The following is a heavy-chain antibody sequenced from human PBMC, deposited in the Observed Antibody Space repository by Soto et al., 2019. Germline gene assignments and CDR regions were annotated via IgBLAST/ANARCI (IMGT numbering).Heavy chain of an antibody. Sequence: PGGSLRLSCPASGFSFSSYAMSWVRQAPGKGLEWVSSISNTGGNTYYGDSVKGRFTISRGSSKNTVYLQMNSLRAEDTAVYYCAKVSAMIVGATDYWGQGTLVTVSS. V-gene: IGHV3-23*01. CDR1: GFSFSSYA. CDR2: ISNTGGNT. D-gene: IGHD1-26*01. J-gene: IGHJ4*02. CDR3: AKVSAMIVGATDY.